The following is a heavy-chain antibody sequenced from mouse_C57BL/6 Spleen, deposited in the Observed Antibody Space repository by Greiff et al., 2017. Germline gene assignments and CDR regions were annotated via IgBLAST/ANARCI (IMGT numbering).Heavy chain of an antibody. CDR2: INPNYGTT. Sequence: VQLQQSGPELVKPGASVKISCKASGYSFTDYNMNWVKQSNGKSLEWIGVINPNYGTTSYNQKFKGKATLTVDQSSSTAYMQLNSLTSEDSAVYYCVGITTVPDWYFDVWGTGTTVTVSS. D-gene: IGHD1-1*01. CDR1: GYSFTDYN. J-gene: IGHJ1*03. CDR3: VGITTVPDWYFDV. V-gene: IGHV1-39*01.